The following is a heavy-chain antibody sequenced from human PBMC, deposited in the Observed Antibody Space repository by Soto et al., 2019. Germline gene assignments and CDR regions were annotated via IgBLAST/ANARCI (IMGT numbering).Heavy chain of an antibody. CDR2: INGGNDDT. CDR1: GYTFTSYA. J-gene: IGHJ5*02. CDR3: ARAPIYSANWFDP. D-gene: IGHD5-12*01. V-gene: IGHV1-3*01. Sequence: ASVKVSCKASGYTFTSYAMHWVRQAPGQGLEWMGRINGGNDDTEYSQKFQDRVTITSDTSASTAYMELSSLRSEDTAVYYCARAPIYSANWFDPWGQGTLVTVS.